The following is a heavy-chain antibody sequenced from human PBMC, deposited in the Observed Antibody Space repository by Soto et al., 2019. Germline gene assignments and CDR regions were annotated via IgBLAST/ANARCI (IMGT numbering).Heavy chain of an antibody. V-gene: IGHV3-11*01. Sequence: QVQLVESGGGLVKPGGSLRLSCAASEFNFSDYYMSWIRQAPGKGLEWDSYISNSGKTIYYADSVKGRFTVSRDNAKNSLYLQMSSLRVEDTAVYYCARHTEYGDNGYGMDVWGQGTTVTVSS. CDR2: ISNSGKTI. CDR3: ARHTEYGDNGYGMDV. D-gene: IGHD4-17*01. J-gene: IGHJ6*02. CDR1: EFNFSDYY.